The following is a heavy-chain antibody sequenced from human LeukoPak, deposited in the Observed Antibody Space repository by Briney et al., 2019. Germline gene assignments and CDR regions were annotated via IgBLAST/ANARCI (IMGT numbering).Heavy chain of an antibody. V-gene: IGHV3-11*01. CDR2: ISPSGTVI. D-gene: IGHD3-10*01. Sequence: GGSLRLSCAASGFTFSYYTMSWIRQAPGKGLEWVSYISPSGTVIYYGDSVKGRFTISRDNAKKSLYLQMNSLRAEDTAVYYCARDYNCWGQGTLVTVSS. CDR1: GFTFSYYT. J-gene: IGHJ4*02. CDR3: ARDYNC.